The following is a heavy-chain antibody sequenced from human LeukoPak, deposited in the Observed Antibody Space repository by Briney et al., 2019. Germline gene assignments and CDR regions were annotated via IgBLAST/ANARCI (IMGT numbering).Heavy chain of an antibody. CDR2: ISSSSSYI. CDR3: ARDPVSLVVPAALIYFDH. Sequence: GGSLRLSCAASGFTFSSYSMNWVRQAPGKGLEWVSSISSSSSYIYYADSVKGRFTISRDNAKNSLYLQMNSLRAEDTAVYYCARDPVSLVVPAALIYFDHWGQGTLVTVSP. J-gene: IGHJ4*02. D-gene: IGHD2-2*01. CDR1: GFTFSSYS. V-gene: IGHV3-21*01.